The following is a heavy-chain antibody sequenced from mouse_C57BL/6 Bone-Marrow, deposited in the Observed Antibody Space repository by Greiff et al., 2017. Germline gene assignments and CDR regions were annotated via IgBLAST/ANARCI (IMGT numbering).Heavy chain of an antibody. V-gene: IGHV3-6*01. D-gene: IGHD1-1*01. CDR3: ARERSTTVDY. CDR2: ISYDGSN. CDR1: GYSITSGYY. J-gene: IGHJ2*01. Sequence: ESGPGLVKPSQSLSLTCSVTGYSITSGYYWNWIRQFPGNKLEWMGYISYDGSNNYNPSLKNRISITRDTSKNQFFLKLNSVTTEDTATYYCARERSTTVDYWGQGTTLTVSS.